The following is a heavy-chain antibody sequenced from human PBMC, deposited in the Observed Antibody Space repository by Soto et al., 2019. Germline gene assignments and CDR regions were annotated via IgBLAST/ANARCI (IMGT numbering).Heavy chain of an antibody. V-gene: IGHV3-30*18. J-gene: IGHJ4*02. CDR2: ISDTGSSH. CDR3: AKDRGGDCPDNSCYFGADY. Sequence: GGSLRLSCVGSGFTFSSYGMHWVRQAPGKGLECVAVISDTGSSHYYAASVEGRSTISRENSKNTLSLHMDRLRVEDTAVYYCAKDRGGDCPDNSCYFGADYWGQGTPVTVSS. CDR1: GFTFSSYG. D-gene: IGHD2-2*01.